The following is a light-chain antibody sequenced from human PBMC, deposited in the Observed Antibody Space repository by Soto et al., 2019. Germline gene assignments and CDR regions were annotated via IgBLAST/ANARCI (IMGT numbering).Light chain of an antibody. CDR3: MQALQSPIT. J-gene: IGKJ5*01. Sequence: DIVMTQSPLSLPVTPGEPASISCRSSQSILHSSGYNYLDWYLQKPGQSPQLLIYLGSDRASGVPDRFSGNVSGTDFTLKISIVEAEDVGIYYCMQALQSPITFGQGTRLESK. CDR2: LGS. V-gene: IGKV2-28*01. CDR1: QSILHSSGYNY.